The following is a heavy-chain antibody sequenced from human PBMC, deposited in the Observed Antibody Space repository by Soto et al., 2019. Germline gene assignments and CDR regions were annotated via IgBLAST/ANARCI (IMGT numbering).Heavy chain of an antibody. J-gene: IGHJ4*02. V-gene: IGHV1-8*01. D-gene: IGHD1-26*01. CDR1: GYTFTSYD. Sequence: QVQLVQSGAEVKKPGASVKVSCKASGYTFTSYDINWVRQATGQGLEWIGWLNPNSGKTAYAKKFQGRVTMTRNTSISTAYMERSSLRSEDTAVYYCARERVGATVDWGQGTLVTVSS. CDR3: ARERVGATVD. CDR2: LNPNSGKT.